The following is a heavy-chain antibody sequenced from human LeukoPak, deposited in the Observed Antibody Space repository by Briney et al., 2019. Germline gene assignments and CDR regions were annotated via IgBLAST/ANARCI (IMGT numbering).Heavy chain of an antibody. CDR1: GGSVSGYY. CDR2: INTSGNT. Sequence: PSETLSLTCTVSGGSVSGYYWSWMRQPAGKGLEWLGRINTSGNTKYNPSLKSRVTMSLDMSKNQVSLRLSSVTAADTAVYYCARATGSPTHWFDPWGRGTLVTVSS. CDR3: ARATGSPTHWFDP. J-gene: IGHJ5*02. D-gene: IGHD1-14*01. V-gene: IGHV4-4*07.